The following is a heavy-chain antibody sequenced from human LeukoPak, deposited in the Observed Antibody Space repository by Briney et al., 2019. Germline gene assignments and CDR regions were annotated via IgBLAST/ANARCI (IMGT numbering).Heavy chain of an antibody. CDR3: ARSPHILTGENFDY. CDR2: INPNSGGT. J-gene: IGHJ4*02. CDR1: GYSFTAYY. V-gene: IGHV1-2*02. Sequence: ASVKVSCKASGYSFTAYYMHWVRQAPGQGLEWMGWINPNSGGTDYAQKFQGRVTMTRDTSITTAYMEMSRLRSDDTALYYCARSPHILTGENFDYWGQGTLVTVSS. D-gene: IGHD3-9*01.